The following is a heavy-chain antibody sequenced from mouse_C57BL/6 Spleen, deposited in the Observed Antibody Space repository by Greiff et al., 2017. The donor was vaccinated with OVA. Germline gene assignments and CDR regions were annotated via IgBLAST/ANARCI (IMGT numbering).Heavy chain of an antibody. Sequence: EVQLVESEGGLVQPGSSMKLSCTASGFTFSDYYMAWVRQVPEKGLEWVANINYDGSSTYYLDSLKSRFIISRDNAKNILYLQMSSLKSEDTATYYCAVVARGYFDVWGTGTTVTVSS. D-gene: IGHD1-1*01. CDR3: AVVARGYFDV. V-gene: IGHV5-16*01. CDR2: INYDGSST. CDR1: GFTFSDYY. J-gene: IGHJ1*03.